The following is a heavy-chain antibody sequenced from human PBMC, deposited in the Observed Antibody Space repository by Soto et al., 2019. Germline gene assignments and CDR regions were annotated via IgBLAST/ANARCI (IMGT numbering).Heavy chain of an antibody. CDR1: GGSVSNNNW. D-gene: IGHD3-9*01. V-gene: IGHV4-4*02. CDR3: VGQWLTGYGAFDH. Sequence: QVQLQESGPGLVKPSGTLSLTCTVSGGSVSNNNWWSWVRQPPGKGLEWIGEIHSSGRTNYNPSLKSRLSILVDKARNQFSVILTTVTAAYTAVYFCVGQWLTGYGAFDHWGQGTLVTVSS. J-gene: IGHJ5*02. CDR2: IHSSGRT.